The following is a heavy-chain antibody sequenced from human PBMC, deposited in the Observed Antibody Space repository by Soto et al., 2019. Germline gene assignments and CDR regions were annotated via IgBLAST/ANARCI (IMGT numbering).Heavy chain of an antibody. V-gene: IGHV4-59*08. Sequence: PSETLSLTCTVSGGSISSYCWSWIRQPPGKGLEWIGYIYYSGSTNYNPSLKSRVTISVDTSKNQFSLKLSSVTAADTAVYYCARHRPPDFGFGEPFDYWGQRTLVTVSS. CDR2: IYYSGST. CDR1: GGSISSYC. J-gene: IGHJ4*02. CDR3: ARHRPPDFGFGEPFDY. D-gene: IGHD3-10*01.